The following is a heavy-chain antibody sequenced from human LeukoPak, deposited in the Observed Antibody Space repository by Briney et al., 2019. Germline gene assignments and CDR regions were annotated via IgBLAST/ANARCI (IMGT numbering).Heavy chain of an antibody. CDR2: IIPIFGTT. CDR1: GGTFNSYA. Sequence: SVKVSCKASGGTFNSYAISWVRQAPGQGLEWMGGIIPIFGTTNYAQKVQGRVTITTDESTTTAYMELRSLRSDDTAVYYCAREVKWELGSDYWGQGTLVTVSS. J-gene: IGHJ4*02. D-gene: IGHD1-26*01. V-gene: IGHV1-69*05. CDR3: AREVKWELGSDY.